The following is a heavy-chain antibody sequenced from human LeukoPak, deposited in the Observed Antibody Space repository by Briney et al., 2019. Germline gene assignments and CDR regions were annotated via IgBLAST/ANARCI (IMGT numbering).Heavy chain of an antibody. CDR1: GFTLSSYA. Sequence: PGGSLRLACAAGGFTLSSYAMRWVRQGQEKGREWVSAISGSGGSTYYADCGKGRFTIARDNSKTMLYLQITSLSAEDTPVYYCAKGDDYGNYYSLDYWGQGTLVTVSS. J-gene: IGHJ4*02. D-gene: IGHD4-11*01. CDR2: ISGSGGST. CDR3: AKGDDYGNYYSLDY. V-gene: IGHV3-23*01.